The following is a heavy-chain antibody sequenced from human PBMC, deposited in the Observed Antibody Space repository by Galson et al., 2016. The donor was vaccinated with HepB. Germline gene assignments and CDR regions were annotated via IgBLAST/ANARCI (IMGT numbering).Heavy chain of an antibody. J-gene: IGHJ4*02. D-gene: IGHD3-22*01. V-gene: IGHV1-18*01. CDR3: ARDATISKYYDYDTIACHFDY. CDR1: GYTFMNYA. CDR2: ISSYNGNT. Sequence: SVKVSCKASGYTFMNYAISWVRQAPGQGLEWMGWISSYNGNTNYAQKLQGRVTMTTDTSTSTAYMELRSLRSDDTAVYYCARDATISKYYDYDTIACHFDYWGQGTLVTVSS.